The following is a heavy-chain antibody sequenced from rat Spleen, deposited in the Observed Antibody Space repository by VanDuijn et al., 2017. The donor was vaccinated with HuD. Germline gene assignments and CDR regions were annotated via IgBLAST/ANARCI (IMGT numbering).Heavy chain of an antibody. CDR3: ARQDTSGYSNWFAY. V-gene: IGHV5-25*01. CDR2: ISTGGGTT. Sequence: EVQLVESGGGLVQPGRSMKLSCAASGFTFSNYHMAWVRQAPTKGLEWVASISTGGGTTYYRDSVKGRFTISRDNTKSTLYLQMDSLRSEDTATYYCARQDTSGYSNWFAYWGQGTLVTVSS. J-gene: IGHJ3*01. D-gene: IGHD4-3*01. CDR1: GFTFSNYH.